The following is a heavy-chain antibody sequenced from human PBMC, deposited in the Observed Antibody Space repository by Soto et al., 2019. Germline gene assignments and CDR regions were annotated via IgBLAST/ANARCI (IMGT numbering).Heavy chain of an antibody. CDR2: IDHSGST. D-gene: IGHD6-19*01. V-gene: IGHV4-4*02. Sequence: SETLSLTCAVSGGSISSTNWWNWVRQPPGKGLEWIGEIDHSGSTNYNPSLKSRVTMSVDKPKNQFSLKLSSVTAADTAVYYCVRDSGNGWKDYWGQGTLVTVS. CDR1: GGSISSTNW. J-gene: IGHJ4*02. CDR3: VRDSGNGWKDY.